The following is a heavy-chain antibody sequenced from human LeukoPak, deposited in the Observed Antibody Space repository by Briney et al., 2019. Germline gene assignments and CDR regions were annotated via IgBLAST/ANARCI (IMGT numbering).Heavy chain of an antibody. V-gene: IGHV3-30*02. D-gene: IGHD6-6*01. CDR1: GFTFSSYG. Sequence: GSLRLSCTASGFTFSSYGMHWVRQAPGKGLEWVAFIRYDGSNKYYADSVKGRFTISRDNSKNTLYLQMNSLRAEDTAVYYCAKDSGIAARYYYYYYMDVWGKGTTVTVSS. CDR2: IRYDGSNK. CDR3: AKDSGIAARYYYYYYMDV. J-gene: IGHJ6*03.